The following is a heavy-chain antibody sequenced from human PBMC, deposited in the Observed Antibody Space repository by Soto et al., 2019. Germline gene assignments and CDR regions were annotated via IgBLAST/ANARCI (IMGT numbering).Heavy chain of an antibody. CDR2: IFHDGTA. CDR3: ATSKNGGPSELDY. D-gene: IGHD1-1*01. CDR1: GGSISSGDW. V-gene: IGHV4-4*02. J-gene: IGHJ4*02. Sequence: SVTRSLTSAVSGGSISSGDWWTWGRQSPQRGLEYIGEIFHDGTANYYPSFEIRVAISVDTSKNQFSLKLTSVTAADTAVYYCATSKNGGPSELDYWGQGTLVTVSS.